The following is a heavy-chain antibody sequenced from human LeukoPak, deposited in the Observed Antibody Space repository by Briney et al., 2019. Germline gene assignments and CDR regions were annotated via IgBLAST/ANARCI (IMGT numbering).Heavy chain of an antibody. CDR1: GGSISSGGYY. D-gene: IGHD2-2*01. Sequence: SQTLSLTCTVSGGSISSGGYYWNWIRQHPGKGLEWIGYISYSGSTFYNPSLKSRVTISVDTSKIQFSLRLSSVTAADTAVYFCATTSDIPAAIGGKHGNYWGQGTLVTVSS. V-gene: IGHV4-31*03. CDR2: ISYSGST. CDR3: ATTSDIPAAIGGKHGNY. J-gene: IGHJ4*02.